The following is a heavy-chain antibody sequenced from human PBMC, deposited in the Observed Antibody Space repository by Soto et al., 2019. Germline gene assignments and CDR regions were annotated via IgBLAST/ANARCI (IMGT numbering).Heavy chain of an antibody. Sequence: GGSLRLSCAAAGFTFSTYWMHWFRQAPGKGLVWVSRINSEGSSTNYADSVKGRFTISRDNAKNTLYLQMNSLRAEDTAVYYCVRSTGYYRGYFDSWGQGTLVTVSS. V-gene: IGHV3-74*01. D-gene: IGHD3-9*01. CDR3: VRSTGYYRGYFDS. CDR1: GFTFSTYW. CDR2: INSEGSST. J-gene: IGHJ4*02.